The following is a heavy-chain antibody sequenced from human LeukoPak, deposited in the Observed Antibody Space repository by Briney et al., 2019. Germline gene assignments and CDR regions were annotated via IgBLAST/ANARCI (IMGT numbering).Heavy chain of an antibody. V-gene: IGHV4-39*01. CDR1: GGSISSSSYY. D-gene: IGHD6-19*01. Sequence: SETLSLTCTVSGGSISSSSYYWGWLRQPPGKGLEWIGSIYYSGDTYYNPSLKSRRVTISVDTSKNQFSLRLSSVTAPDTAVYYCARHQWHYYYYMGVWGKGSTVTVSS. J-gene: IGHJ6*03. CDR2: IYYSGDT. CDR3: ARHQWHYYYYMGV.